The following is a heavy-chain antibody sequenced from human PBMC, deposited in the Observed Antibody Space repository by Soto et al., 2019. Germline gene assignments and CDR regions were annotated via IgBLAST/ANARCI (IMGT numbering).Heavy chain of an antibody. CDR2: IIPIFGTA. D-gene: IGHD2-15*01. V-gene: IGHV1-69*12. J-gene: IGHJ5*02. CDR3: ARGWGGVVVVVAATQDWFDP. Sequence: QVQLVQSGAEVKKPGSSVKVSCKASGGTFSSYAISWVRQAPGQGLEWMGGIIPIFGTANYAQKFQGRVTITADESTSTAYMELSSLRSEDTAVYYCARGWGGVVVVVAATQDWFDPWGQGTLVTVSS. CDR1: GGTFSSYA.